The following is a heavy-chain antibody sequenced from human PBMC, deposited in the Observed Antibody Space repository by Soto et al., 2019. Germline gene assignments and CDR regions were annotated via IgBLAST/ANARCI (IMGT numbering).Heavy chain of an antibody. V-gene: IGHV5-51*01. CDR2: IFPGDSDT. D-gene: IGHD2-15*01. J-gene: IGHJ3*02. Sequence: ESLKISCKGSGYDFTHYWIAWVRQTPGKGLEWMGIIFPGDSDTRYSPSFQGQVTISADKSISTAYLQWSSLQASDTAMFYCTRHPTLTDAFDICGQGTMVTVSS. CDR1: GYDFTHYW. CDR3: TRHPTLTDAFDI.